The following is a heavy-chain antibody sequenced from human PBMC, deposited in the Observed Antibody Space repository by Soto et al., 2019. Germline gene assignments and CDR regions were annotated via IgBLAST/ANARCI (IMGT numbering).Heavy chain of an antibody. V-gene: IGHV3-74*01. Sequence: EVQLVESGGGLVPPGESLRLSCAASGFTFSNYWMHWVRQAPGKGLGWVSRIDSDGSRITYADFVKGRFTISRDNAKNTVYLHMNSLTAEDTAVYYCVRTSLVVAVATREDFWGQGTLVTVSS. CDR1: GFTFSNYW. D-gene: IGHD2-15*01. CDR3: VRTSLVVAVATREDF. J-gene: IGHJ4*02. CDR2: IDSDGSRI.